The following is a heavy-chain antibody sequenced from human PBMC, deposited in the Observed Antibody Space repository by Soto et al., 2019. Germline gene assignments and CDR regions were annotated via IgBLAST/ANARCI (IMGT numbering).Heavy chain of an antibody. D-gene: IGHD5-12*01. V-gene: IGHV3-43*02. CDR3: AKDIVPYIVYDCCFGY. Sequence: GGSLRLSCAASGFTFDDYAMHWVRQAPGKGLEWVSLISGGGGSTYYADSVKGRFTISRDNSKISLYLQMNSLRTEDTALYYRAKDIVPYIVYDCCFGYWGQGTLVTVSS. CDR1: GFTFDDYA. CDR2: ISGGGGST. J-gene: IGHJ4*02.